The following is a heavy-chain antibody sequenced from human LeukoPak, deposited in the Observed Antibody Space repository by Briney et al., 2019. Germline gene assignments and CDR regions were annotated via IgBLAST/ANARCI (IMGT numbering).Heavy chain of an antibody. V-gene: IGHV3-20*04. CDR1: GFTFSSYA. CDR2: INWRSNNI. D-gene: IGHD3-16*01. CDR3: AKDLYDYERLSVGVFDY. Sequence: GGSLRLSCAASGFTFSSYAMSWVRQAPGKGLEWVSGINWRSNNIGYADSVKGRFTISRDNARSSLYLQMNSLRIEDTALYYCAKDLYDYERLSVGVFDYWGQGARVTVSS. J-gene: IGHJ4*02.